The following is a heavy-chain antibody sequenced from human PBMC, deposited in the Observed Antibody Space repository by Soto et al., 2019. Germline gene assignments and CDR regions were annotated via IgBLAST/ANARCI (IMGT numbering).Heavy chain of an antibody. CDR1: GFSFSTFS. CDR3: VRAGYSYLSSGPYNYFDF. D-gene: IGHD6-19*01. J-gene: IGHJ4*02. V-gene: IGHV3-48*02. CDR2: ISRSSSTI. Sequence: GGSLRHSCAASGFSFSTFSMDWVRQAPGKGLEWGSYISRSSSTIYYADSVKGRFTISRDNAKSSVYLQMHSLSDEDTAVYYCVRAGYSYLSSGPYNYFDFWGQGPPVTVSS.